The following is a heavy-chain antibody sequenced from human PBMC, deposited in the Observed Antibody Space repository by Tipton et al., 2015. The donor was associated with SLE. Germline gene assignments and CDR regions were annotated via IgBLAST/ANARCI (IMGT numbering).Heavy chain of an antibody. CDR3: AREACSGSICYSPVAVRSHYMDV. Sequence: TLSLTCTVSGASISSGNFYWSWIRQPAGKGLVWIGHVYASGSSNYNPSLKSRVTISVDLSKDQFSLKLDSVTAADSAVYYCAREACSGSICYSPVAVRSHYMDVWGKGTTVTVSS. CDR2: VYASGSS. CDR1: GASISSGNFY. V-gene: IGHV4-61*09. J-gene: IGHJ6*03. D-gene: IGHD2-2*01.